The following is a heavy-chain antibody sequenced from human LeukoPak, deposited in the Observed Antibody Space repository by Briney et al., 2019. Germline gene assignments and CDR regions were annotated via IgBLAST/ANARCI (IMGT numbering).Heavy chain of an antibody. V-gene: IGHV4-38-2*01. CDR1: GYSISSGYY. J-gene: IGHJ4*02. CDR3: ARQDLGFLDY. Sequence: SETLSLTCAVSGYSISSGYYWGWIRQPPGKGLEWIGSFYHSGSTYYNPSLKSRVTISVDTSKNQFSLKLSSVTAADTAVYYCARQDLGFLDYWGQGTLVTVSS. D-gene: IGHD2-15*01. CDR2: FYHSGST.